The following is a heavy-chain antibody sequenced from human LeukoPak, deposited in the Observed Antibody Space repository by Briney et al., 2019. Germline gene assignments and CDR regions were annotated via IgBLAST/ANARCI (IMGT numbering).Heavy chain of an antibody. Sequence: PGGPLTLSCAASGFTFNTFDVRWLRQAPGKGLDWVSYISSSTIVYYADSVKGRFTISRDNAKNSLYLQMSSLRDEDTAVYYCARHNQRGYFDYWGQGTLVTVSS. CDR2: ISSSTIV. D-gene: IGHD5-24*01. CDR3: ARHNQRGYFDY. V-gene: IGHV3-48*02. J-gene: IGHJ4*02. CDR1: GFTFNTFD.